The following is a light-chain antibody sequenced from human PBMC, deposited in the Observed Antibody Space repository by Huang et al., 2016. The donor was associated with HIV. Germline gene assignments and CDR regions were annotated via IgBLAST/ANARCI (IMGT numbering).Light chain of an antibody. CDR3: QQRSNWPPVYT. J-gene: IGKJ2*01. V-gene: IGKV3-11*01. Sequence: EIVLTQSPATLSLSPGERATLPCRASQRVSADSFWYQQQPGQAPRPLLYDASNRATDIPARFSGSGSGTDFTLTISSLEPEDFAVYYCQQRSNWPPVYTFGQGTKLEIK. CDR1: QRVSAD. CDR2: DAS.